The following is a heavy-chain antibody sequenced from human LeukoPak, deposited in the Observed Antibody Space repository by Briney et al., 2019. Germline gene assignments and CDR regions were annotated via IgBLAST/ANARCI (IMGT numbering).Heavy chain of an antibody. D-gene: IGHD6-6*01. CDR2: ISAYNDNT. CDR1: GDTFTTYG. CDR3: ARDPKYSSSATNNWFDP. Sequence: ASVKVSCKASGDTFTTYGISWVRQAHGQGLEWMGWISAYNDNTNYATKLQGRVTMTTDTSTSTAYMELRSLRSDDTAVYYCARDPKYSSSATNNWFDPWGQGTLVTVSS. V-gene: IGHV1-18*01. J-gene: IGHJ5*02.